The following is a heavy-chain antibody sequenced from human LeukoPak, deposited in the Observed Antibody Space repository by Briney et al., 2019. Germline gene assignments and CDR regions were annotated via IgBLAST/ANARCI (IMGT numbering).Heavy chain of an antibody. D-gene: IGHD1-14*01. CDR3: ARAEYLN. V-gene: IGHV3-9*01. Sequence: GRSLRLSCAASGFTFDDYAMHWVRQAPGKGLEWVSGISWNSGSIGYADSVKGRFTISRDNAKNSLYLQMNSLRAEDTAVYYCARAEYLNWGQGTLVTVSS. CDR2: ISWNSGSI. J-gene: IGHJ4*02. CDR1: GFTFDDYA.